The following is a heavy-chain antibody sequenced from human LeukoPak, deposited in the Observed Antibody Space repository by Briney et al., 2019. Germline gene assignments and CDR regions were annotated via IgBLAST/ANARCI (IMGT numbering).Heavy chain of an antibody. CDR2: ITSTSSYM. CDR1: GFTFSTYN. CDR3: ARDPYSGGYGDDYYYYMDV. V-gene: IGHV3-21*01. D-gene: IGHD1-26*01. Sequence: PGGSLRLSCAASGFTFSTYNMNWVCQAPGKGLEWVSSITSTSSYMYYADSVKGRFTISRDNAQNSLYLHMSSLRAEDTAVYYCARDPYSGGYGDDYYYYMDVWGKGTTVTISS. J-gene: IGHJ6*03.